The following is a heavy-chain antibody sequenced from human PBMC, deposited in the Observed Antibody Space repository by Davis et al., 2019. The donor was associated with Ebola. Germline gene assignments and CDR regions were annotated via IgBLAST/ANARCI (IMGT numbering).Heavy chain of an antibody. CDR2: TAGGGYT. J-gene: IGHJ4*02. CDR3: AKEGQVGGHSYFDS. Sequence: GESLKISCAASGFTFTSYSLNWVRQAPGTGLEWVSTTAGGGYTYYPDSMKGRFTASRDNSKNTLYLQMNNLRGEDTAVNYCAKEGQVGGHSYFDSWGQGTLVTVSS. D-gene: IGHD3-16*01. CDR1: GFTFTSYS. V-gene: IGHV3-23*01.